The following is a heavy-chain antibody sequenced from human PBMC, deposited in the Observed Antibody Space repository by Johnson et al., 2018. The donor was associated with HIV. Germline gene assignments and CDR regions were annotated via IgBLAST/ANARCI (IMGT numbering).Heavy chain of an antibody. D-gene: IGHD1-26*01. CDR3: ARDAQEWELWGDGAFDI. V-gene: IGHV3-30-3*01. CDR2: ISYDGSNK. Sequence: VQLVESGGGVVQPGRSLRLSCAASGFTFSSYAMHWVRQAPGKGLEWVAVISYDGSNKYYADSVKGRFTISRDNSKTTLYLQMNSLRAEDTAVYYCARDAQEWELWGDGAFDIWGQGTMVTVSS. CDR1: GFTFSSYA. J-gene: IGHJ3*02.